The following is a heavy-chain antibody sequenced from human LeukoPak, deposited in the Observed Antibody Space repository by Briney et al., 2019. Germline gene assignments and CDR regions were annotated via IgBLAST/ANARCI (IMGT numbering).Heavy chain of an antibody. Sequence: ASVKVSCKASGYTFTGHYTHWVRQAPGQGLEWMGWINPISGGTNYAQKFQGRVTMTRDTSISTAYMELTWLTSDDTAVYYCARVKPIAAAGPNYYFDYWGQGTLSPSPQ. J-gene: IGHJ4*02. V-gene: IGHV1-2*02. CDR2: INPISGGT. CDR1: GYTFTGHY. D-gene: IGHD6-13*01. CDR3: ARVKPIAAAGPNYYFDY.